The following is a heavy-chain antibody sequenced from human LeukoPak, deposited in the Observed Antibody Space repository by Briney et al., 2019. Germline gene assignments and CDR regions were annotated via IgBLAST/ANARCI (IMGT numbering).Heavy chain of an antibody. J-gene: IGHJ4*02. Sequence: GGSLRLSCAASGFTFSSYAMHWVRQAPGKGLEWVAVISYDGSNKYYADSVKGRFTISRDNSKNTLYLQMNSLRAEDTAVYYCASSVAGTIDYWGQGTLVTVSS. CDR1: GFTFSSYA. CDR3: ASSVAGTIDY. D-gene: IGHD6-19*01. V-gene: IGHV3-30-3*01. CDR2: ISYDGSNK.